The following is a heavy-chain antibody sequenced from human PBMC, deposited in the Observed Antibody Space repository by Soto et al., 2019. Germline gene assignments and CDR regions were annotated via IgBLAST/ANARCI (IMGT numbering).Heavy chain of an antibody. CDR3: TTGDYDFWSGYYTRGREYYGMDV. CDR1: GFTFSNAW. V-gene: IGHV3-15*07. Sequence: VGSLRLSCAASGFTFSNAWMNWVRQAPGKGLEWVGRIKGKTDGETTDYAAPVKGRFTISRDDSKNTLYLQMNSLKTEDTAVYYCTTGDYDFWSGYYTRGREYYGMDVWGQGTTVTVSS. J-gene: IGHJ6*02. D-gene: IGHD3-3*01. CDR2: IKGKTDGETT.